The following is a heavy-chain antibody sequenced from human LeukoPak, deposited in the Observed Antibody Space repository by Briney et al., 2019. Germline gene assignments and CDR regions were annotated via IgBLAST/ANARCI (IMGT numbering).Heavy chain of an antibody. D-gene: IGHD6-13*01. V-gene: IGHV4-4*07. CDR1: GGSISSYY. CDR2: IYTSGST. J-gene: IGHJ4*02. Sequence: SETLSLTCTVSGGSISSYYWSWIRQPAGKGLEWIGRIYTSGSTNCNPSLKSRVTMSVDTSKNQFPLKLSSVTAADTAVYYCARETVVGYSSSQVVGEWGQGTLVTVSS. CDR3: ARETVVGYSSSQVVGE.